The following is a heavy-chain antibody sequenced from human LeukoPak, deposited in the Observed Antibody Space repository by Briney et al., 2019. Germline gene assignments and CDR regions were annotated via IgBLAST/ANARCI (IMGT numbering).Heavy chain of an antibody. CDR2: IYYSGST. Sequence: SQTLYLTCTVSGGSISSGGYYWSWIRQHPGKGLEWIGYIYYSGSTYYNPSLKSRVTISVDKSKNQFSLKLSSVTAADTAVYYCARVRLIAAADKVEYWFDPWGQGTLVTVSS. CDR1: GGSISSGGYY. CDR3: ARVRLIAAADKVEYWFDP. J-gene: IGHJ5*02. V-gene: IGHV4-31*03. D-gene: IGHD6-13*01.